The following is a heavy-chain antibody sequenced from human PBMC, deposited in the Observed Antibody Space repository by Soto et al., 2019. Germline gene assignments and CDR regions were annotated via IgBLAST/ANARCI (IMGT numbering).Heavy chain of an antibody. V-gene: IGHV1-18*01. J-gene: IGHJ4*02. CDR3: ARVRGYCTNGVCYTNHFDY. CDR1: GYTFTGYG. D-gene: IGHD2-8*01. Sequence: XSVKVSCKASGYTFTGYGISRVRQAPGQGLEWMGWISAYNGNTNYAQKLQGRVTMTTDTSTSTAYMELRSLRSDDTAVYYCARVRGYCTNGVCYTNHFDYWGQGTLVTVS. CDR2: ISAYNGNT.